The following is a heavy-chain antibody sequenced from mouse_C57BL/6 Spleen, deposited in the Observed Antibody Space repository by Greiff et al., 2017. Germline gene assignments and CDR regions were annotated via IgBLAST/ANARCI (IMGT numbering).Heavy chain of an antibody. J-gene: IGHJ4*01. CDR1: GFTFSSYG. V-gene: IGHV5-6*01. CDR2: ISSGGSYT. CDR3: ASSYYSNYGAMDY. D-gene: IGHD2-5*01. Sequence: EVKLMESGGDLVKPGGSLKLSCAASGFTFSSYGMSWVRQTPDKRLEWVATISSGGSYTYYPDSVKGRFTISRDNAKNTLYLQMSSLKSEDTAMYYCASSYYSNYGAMDYWGQGTSVTVSS.